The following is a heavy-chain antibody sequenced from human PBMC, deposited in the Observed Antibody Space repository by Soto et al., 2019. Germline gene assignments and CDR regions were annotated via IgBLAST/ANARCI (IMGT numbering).Heavy chain of an antibody. CDR1: GYTFTSYG. Sequence: QVQLVQSGAEVKKPGASVKVSCKASGYTFTSYGISWVRQAPGQGLEWMGWISAYNGNTNYAQKLQGRVTMTTDTSTSRAYMELRRLRSDDAAVYYCGGRIAAADYYYYYGMDVWGQGTTVTVSS. J-gene: IGHJ6*02. V-gene: IGHV1-18*01. D-gene: IGHD6-13*01. CDR3: GGRIAAADYYYYYGMDV. CDR2: ISAYNGNT.